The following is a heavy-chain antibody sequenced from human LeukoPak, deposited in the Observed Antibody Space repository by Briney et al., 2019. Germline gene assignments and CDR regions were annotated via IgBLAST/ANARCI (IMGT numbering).Heavy chain of an antibody. J-gene: IGHJ4*02. Sequence: SETLSLTCTVSGASISSYFWSWIRQPAGKGLEWIGRIYTTGSTNYNPSPKSRLTMSVDTSKNQFSLKLSSVTAADTAVYYCARISTAYYFDYWGQGTLVTVSS. CDR2: IYTTGST. V-gene: IGHV4-4*07. CDR3: ARISTAYYFDY. CDR1: GASISSYF.